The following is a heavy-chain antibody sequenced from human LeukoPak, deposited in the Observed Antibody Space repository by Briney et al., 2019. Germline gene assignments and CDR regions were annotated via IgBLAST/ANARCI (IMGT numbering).Heavy chain of an antibody. Sequence: PGGSLRLSCAASGFTFSSYAMHWVRQAPGKGLEWVAVISYDGSNKYYADSVKGRFTISRDNAKNSLYLQMNSLRAEDTAVYYCARDPYYYDSSGYYPRSSFAVDYWGQGTLVTVSS. CDR1: GFTFSSYA. CDR3: ARDPYYYDSSGYYPRSSFAVDY. CDR2: ISYDGSNK. D-gene: IGHD3-22*01. V-gene: IGHV3-30-3*01. J-gene: IGHJ4*02.